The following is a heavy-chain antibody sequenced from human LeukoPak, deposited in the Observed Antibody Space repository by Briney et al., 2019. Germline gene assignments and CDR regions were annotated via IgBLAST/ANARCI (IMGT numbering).Heavy chain of an antibody. CDR2: IRSKAYGGTT. D-gene: IGHD3-22*01. CDR3: TRDRIVVSYYYGGYYFDY. CDR1: GFTFGDYA. J-gene: IGHJ4*02. V-gene: IGHV3-49*04. Sequence: GGSLRLSCTACGFTFGDYAMSWVRQAPGKGLEWVGFIRSKAYGGTTEYAASVKGRFTISRDDSKSIAYLQMNSLKTEDTAVYYCTRDRIVVSYYYGGYYFDYWGQGTLVTVSS.